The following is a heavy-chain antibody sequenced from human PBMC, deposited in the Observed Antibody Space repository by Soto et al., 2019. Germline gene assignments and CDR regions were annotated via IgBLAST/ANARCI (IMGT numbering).Heavy chain of an antibody. J-gene: IGHJ3*02. CDR1: GGSISSYY. Sequence: SETLSLTCTVSGGSISSYYWSWIRQPPGKGLEWIGYIYYSGSTNYNPSLKSRVTISVDTSKNQFSLKLSSVTAADTAVYYCARWAALPFDIWGQGRMGT. CDR2: IYYSGST. V-gene: IGHV4-59*01. CDR3: ARWAALPFDI. D-gene: IGHD6-13*01.